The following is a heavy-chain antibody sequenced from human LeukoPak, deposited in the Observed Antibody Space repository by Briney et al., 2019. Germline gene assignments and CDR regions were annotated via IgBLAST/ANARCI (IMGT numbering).Heavy chain of an antibody. Sequence: GGSLRLSCAASGFTVSSNYMSWVRQAPGKGLEWVSVIYTGGGTYHADSVKGRFTISRDNSKNTLFLQMDSLRAEDTAVYYCARLYGGNSEGDYWGQGALVTVSS. V-gene: IGHV3-66*02. CDR1: GFTVSSNY. CDR2: IYTGGGT. J-gene: IGHJ4*02. CDR3: ARLYGGNSEGDY. D-gene: IGHD4-23*01.